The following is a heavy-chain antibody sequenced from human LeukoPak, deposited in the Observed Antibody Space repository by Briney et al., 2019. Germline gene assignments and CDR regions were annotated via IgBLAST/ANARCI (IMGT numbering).Heavy chain of an antibody. CDR2: ITSSSSST. D-gene: IGHD1-26*01. Sequence: PGGSLRLSCAASGFTFSGYSMNWVRQGPGKGLEWVSSITSSSSSTYYADSVKGRFTISRDNAKNSLYLHMNSLRAEDTAVYYCASAGGISTWYFDYWGQRTLVTVSS. CDR3: ASAGGISTWYFDY. CDR1: GFTFSGYS. V-gene: IGHV3-21*01. J-gene: IGHJ4*02.